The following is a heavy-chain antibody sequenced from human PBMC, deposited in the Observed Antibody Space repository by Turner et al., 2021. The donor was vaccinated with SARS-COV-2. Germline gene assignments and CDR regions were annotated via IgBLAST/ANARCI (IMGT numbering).Heavy chain of an antibody. D-gene: IGHD6-13*01. Sequence: EVQLVVSGGGLVECGGSLRLSCAASGFTVSSNYMSWVRQAPWKGLEWVSIIYSGGSTYYADSVKCRFTISRDNSKNTLYLQMNSLRVEYTSVYSCAREAAAGNFHGWFDPWGQGTLVTVSS. CDR2: IYSGGST. CDR3: AREAAAGNFHGWFDP. V-gene: IGHV3-66*01. CDR1: GFTVSSNY. J-gene: IGHJ5*02.